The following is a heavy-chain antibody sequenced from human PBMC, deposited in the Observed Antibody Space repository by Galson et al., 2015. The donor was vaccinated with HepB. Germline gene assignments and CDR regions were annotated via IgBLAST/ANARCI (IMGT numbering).Heavy chain of an antibody. CDR1: GFTISGYG. CDR2: IWHDGSKK. J-gene: IGHJ3*02. V-gene: IGHV3-33*01. D-gene: IGHD6-13*01. Sequence: SLRLSCAASGFTISGYGFHWVRQAPGKGLEWVAIIWHDGSKKYYTDSVKGRFTASRDDSKNTLYLQMDSLGAEDTAAYYCARDLGSWSAFDIWGQGTMVTVSS. CDR3: ARDLGSWSAFDI.